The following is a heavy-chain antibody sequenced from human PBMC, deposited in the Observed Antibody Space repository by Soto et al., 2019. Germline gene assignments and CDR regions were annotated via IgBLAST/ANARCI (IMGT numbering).Heavy chain of an antibody. Sequence: GGSLRLSCSASGFTFSSYAMRWVRQAPGKGLEYVSAISSNGGSTEYADSVKGRFTISRDNSKNTLDPQMSSLRPEDTAVYYCVKDGMATIYGSWYFDLWGRGTLVTVSS. CDR2: ISSNGGST. D-gene: IGHD1-26*01. V-gene: IGHV3-64D*08. CDR1: GFTFSSYA. CDR3: VKDGMATIYGSWYFDL. J-gene: IGHJ2*01.